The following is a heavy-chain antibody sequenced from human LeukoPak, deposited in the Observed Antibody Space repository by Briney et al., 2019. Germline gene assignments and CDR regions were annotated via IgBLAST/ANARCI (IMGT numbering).Heavy chain of an antibody. CDR1: GFTFSSYA. Sequence: QTGGSLRLSCAASGFTFSSYAMSWVRQAPGKGLEWVSAISGSGGSTYYADSVKGRFTISRDNSKNTLYLQMNSLRAEDTAVYYCAKDRLRAFSSSQRPPNAFDIWGQGTMVTVSS. J-gene: IGHJ3*02. CDR2: ISGSGGST. D-gene: IGHD2-2*01. CDR3: AKDRLRAFSSSQRPPNAFDI. V-gene: IGHV3-23*01.